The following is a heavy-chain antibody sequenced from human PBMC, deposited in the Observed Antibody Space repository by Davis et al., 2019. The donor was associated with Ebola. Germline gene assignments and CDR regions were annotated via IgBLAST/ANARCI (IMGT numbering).Heavy chain of an antibody. CDR1: GGTFSSYA. CDR2: IGTYNGNT. V-gene: IGHV1-18*01. CDR3: ARDLTGTYDFDY. Sequence: ASVKVSCKASGGTFSSYAISWVRQAPGQGLEWMGWIGTYNGNTNYAQKLQGRVTMTTDTSTSTAYMELRSLRSDDTAVYYCARDLTGTYDFDYWGQGTLVTVSS. J-gene: IGHJ4*02. D-gene: IGHD3-9*01.